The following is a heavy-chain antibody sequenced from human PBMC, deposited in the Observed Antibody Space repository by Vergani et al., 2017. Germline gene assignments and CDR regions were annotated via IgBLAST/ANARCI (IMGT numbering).Heavy chain of an antibody. J-gene: IGHJ4*02. CDR2: IHTGGST. V-gene: IGHV4-61*02. Sequence: QVQLQESCPGLVKPSETLSLSCTVSGESIRSGSHYWSWIRQPAGKGPEWIGHIHTGGSTVLNPSFKSRVSISVDTSKSQFSLKLNSVTVADTAVYYCARSRPYCTSGSCPAIWGQGTLVTVSS. CDR3: ARSRPYCTSGSCPAI. CDR1: GESIRSGSHY. D-gene: IGHD2-15*01.